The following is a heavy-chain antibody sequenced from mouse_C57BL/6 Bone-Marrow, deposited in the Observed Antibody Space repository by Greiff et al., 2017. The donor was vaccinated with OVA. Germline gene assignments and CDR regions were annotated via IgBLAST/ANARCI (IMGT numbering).Heavy chain of an antibody. V-gene: IGHV5-6*01. J-gene: IGHJ2*01. CDR3: ARQLLRFYFDY. CDR2: ISSGGSYT. CDR1: GFTFSSYG. D-gene: IGHD1-1*01. Sequence: EVQLVESGGDLVKPGGSLKLSCAASGFTFSSYGMSWVRQTPDKRLEWVATISSGGSYTYYPDSVQGRFTIYRDTAKNTLYLQMSSLKSEDTAMYYCARQLLRFYFDYWGQGTTLTGSS.